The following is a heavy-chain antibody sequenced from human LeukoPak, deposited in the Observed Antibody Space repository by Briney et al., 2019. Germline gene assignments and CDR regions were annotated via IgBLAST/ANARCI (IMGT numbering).Heavy chain of an antibody. J-gene: IGHJ4*02. CDR2: ISYDGSDK. V-gene: IGHV3-30*18. CDR1: RFTFSSYG. D-gene: IGHD3-22*01. CDR3: AKAQDTSGYNHFDY. Sequence: GGSLRLSCAASRFTFSSYGMHWVRQSPGKGLEWVAVISYDGSDKFYADSVKGRFTISRENSKNTLYLQMNSLRPEDTAVYYCAKAQDTSGYNHFDYWGKGTLVTVS.